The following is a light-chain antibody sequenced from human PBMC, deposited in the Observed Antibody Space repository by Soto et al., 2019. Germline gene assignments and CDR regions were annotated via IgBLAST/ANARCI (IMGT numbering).Light chain of an antibody. V-gene: IGKV1-NL1*01. CDR1: QRIRHP. CDR3: QQYWDSPIT. J-gene: IGKJ5*01. Sequence: LISQSPSSLSGSPGEGGTLSCRASQRIRHPLSWYQQRPGKAPTLLIYATSTLGSGVPTRFRGSGSWTEFTLTISSVQSEDFAIYYCQQYWDSPITFGQGTRLVIK. CDR2: ATS.